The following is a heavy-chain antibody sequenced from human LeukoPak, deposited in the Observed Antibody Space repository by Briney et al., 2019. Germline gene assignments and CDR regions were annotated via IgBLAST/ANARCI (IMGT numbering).Heavy chain of an antibody. J-gene: IGHJ4*02. V-gene: IGHV3-72*01. Sequence: GGSLRLSCAASGFTFSDHHMDWVRQAPGKGLEWIGRSKNKDYAYSTVYAASVKGRFTFSRDDPKNSLYLQMNSLTTEETAVYYCTRIFYYGTRGYYPDFWGQRTLVTVSS. D-gene: IGHD3-22*01. CDR1: GFTFSDHH. CDR2: SKNKDYAYST. CDR3: TRIFYYGTRGYYPDF.